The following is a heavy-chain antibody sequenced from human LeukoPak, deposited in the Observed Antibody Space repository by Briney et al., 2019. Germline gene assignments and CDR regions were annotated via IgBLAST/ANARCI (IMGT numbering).Heavy chain of an antibody. D-gene: IGHD3-22*01. Sequence: GGSLRHSCAASGFTFSSYSMNWVRQAPGRGLEWVSCISSSVSTIYYAGSVKGRFTISRGNAKNSLYLQMNSLRAEDTAVYYCASVQPRYYYDSSGYYGALWGQGTLVTVSS. J-gene: IGHJ4*02. V-gene: IGHV3-48*04. CDR2: ISSSVSTI. CDR3: ASVQPRYYYDSSGYYGAL. CDR1: GFTFSSYS.